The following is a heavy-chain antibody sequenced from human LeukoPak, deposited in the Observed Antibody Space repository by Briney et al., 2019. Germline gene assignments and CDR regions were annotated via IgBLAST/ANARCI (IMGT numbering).Heavy chain of an antibody. V-gene: IGHV3-15*01. D-gene: IGHD3-10*01. Sequence: GGSLRLSCAASGFTFSNAWMSWVRQAPGKGLEWVARIKSKADGGTTDYAAPVKGRFTISRDDSKNTLYLQMNSLKTEDTAVYYCTTDLVEEGYYYGSGSYWYYFDYWGQGTLVTVSS. CDR1: GFTFSNAW. J-gene: IGHJ4*02. CDR2: IKSKADGGTT. CDR3: TTDLVEEGYYYGSGSYWYYFDY.